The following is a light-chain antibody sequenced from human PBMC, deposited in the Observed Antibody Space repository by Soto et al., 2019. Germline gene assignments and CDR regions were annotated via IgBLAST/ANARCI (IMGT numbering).Light chain of an antibody. V-gene: IGKV3-15*01. Sequence: EIVMTQSPATLSVSPGERATLSCMASQSVSSNLAWYQQKPGQAPRLLIYGASTRATGNPARFSGSGSGTEFTLTISGLQSEDFAVYYCKQYNNWPPWTFGQGTKVEIK. CDR1: QSVSSN. CDR2: GAS. CDR3: KQYNNWPPWT. J-gene: IGKJ1*01.